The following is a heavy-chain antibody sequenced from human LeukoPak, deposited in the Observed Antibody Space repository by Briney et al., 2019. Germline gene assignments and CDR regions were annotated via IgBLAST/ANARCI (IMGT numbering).Heavy chain of an antibody. CDR2: ISYDGSNK. Sequence: GRSLRLSCAASGFTLSNNGMHWVRQAPGKGLEWVAVISYDGSNKYYADSVKGRFTISRDNSKNTLYLQMNSLRAEDTAVYYCAKDPLYYGDSSAFFDYWGQGTLVTVSS. CDR1: GFTLSNNG. V-gene: IGHV3-30*18. J-gene: IGHJ4*02. CDR3: AKDPLYYGDSSAFFDY. D-gene: IGHD4-17*01.